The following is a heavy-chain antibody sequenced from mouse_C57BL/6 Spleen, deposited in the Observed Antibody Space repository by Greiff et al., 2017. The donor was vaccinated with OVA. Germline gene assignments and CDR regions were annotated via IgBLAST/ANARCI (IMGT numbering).Heavy chain of an antibody. CDR1: GYTFTSYW. CDR3: ARWDYGGFYFDY. V-gene: IGHV1-55*01. CDR2: IYPGSGST. J-gene: IGHJ2*01. Sequence: VQLQQPGAELVKPGASVKMSCKASGYTFTSYWITWVKQRPGQGLEWIGDIYPGSGSTNYNEKFKSKATLTVDTSSSTAYMQLRSLTSEDSAVYYCARWDYGGFYFDYWGQGTTLTVSS. D-gene: IGHD2-4*01.